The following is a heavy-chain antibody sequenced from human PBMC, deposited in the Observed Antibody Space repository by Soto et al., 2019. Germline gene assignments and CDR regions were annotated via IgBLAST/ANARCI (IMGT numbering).Heavy chain of an antibody. J-gene: IGHJ5*02. V-gene: IGHV4-4*02. CDR3: XXXXXXXXXXRVWFDP. CDR2: IHHTGST. Sequence: QLHLQESGPGLVNPSGTLSLTCSVLXXXXXXXXXXXXXRXXXEKGLEWIGEIHHTGSTNYNPSLKXRVTIXIDXSXKQXXXXXXXXXXXXXXXXXXXXXXXXXXXXRVWFDPWGPGTMVTVSS. CDR1: XXXXXXXXX.